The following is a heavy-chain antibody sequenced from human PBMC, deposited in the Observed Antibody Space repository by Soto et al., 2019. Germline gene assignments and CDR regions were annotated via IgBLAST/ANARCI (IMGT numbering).Heavy chain of an antibody. CDR3: ARDGKYCSGGSCYSYYYYMDV. V-gene: IGHV3-33*01. J-gene: IGHJ6*03. CDR1: GFTFSSYG. Sequence: TGGSLRLSCAASGFTFSSYGMHWVRQAPGKGLEWVAVIWYDGSNKYYANSVKGRFTISRDNSKNTLYLQMGSLRAEDMAVYYCARDGKYCSGGSCYSYYYYMDVWGKGTMVTVSS. D-gene: IGHD2-15*01. CDR2: IWYDGSNK.